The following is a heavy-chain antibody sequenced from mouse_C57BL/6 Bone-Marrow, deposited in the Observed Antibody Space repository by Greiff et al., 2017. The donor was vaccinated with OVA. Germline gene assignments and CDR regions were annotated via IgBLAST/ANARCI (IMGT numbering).Heavy chain of an antibody. J-gene: IGHJ3*01. CDR2: IRSKSNNYAT. Sequence: DVQLVESGGGLVQPKGSLKLSCAASGFSFNTYAMNWVRQAPGKGLEWVARIRSKSNNYATYYADSVKDRFTISRDDSESMLYLQMNNLKTEDTAMYYCVRQGYDYDGLWGQGTLVTVSA. CDR1: GFSFNTYA. D-gene: IGHD2-4*01. V-gene: IGHV10-1*01. CDR3: VRQGYDYDGL.